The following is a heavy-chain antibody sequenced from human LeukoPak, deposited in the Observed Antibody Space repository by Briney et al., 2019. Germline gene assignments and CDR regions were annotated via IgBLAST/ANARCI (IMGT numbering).Heavy chain of an antibody. V-gene: IGHV5-51*01. Sequence: GESLQISCKGAGYSFTSYWIGGGRQMPGKGLEGMGIIYPCFSHTIYSPSFQGQVTISADNSISTAYLQWSSLKASDTAMYYCARLYYDSSGYFDYWGQGTLVTVSS. D-gene: IGHD3-22*01. CDR2: IYPCFSHT. CDR3: ARLYYDSSGYFDY. CDR1: GYSFTSYW. J-gene: IGHJ4*02.